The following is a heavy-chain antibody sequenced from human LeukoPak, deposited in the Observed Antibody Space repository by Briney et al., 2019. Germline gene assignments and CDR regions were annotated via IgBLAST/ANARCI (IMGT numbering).Heavy chain of an antibody. V-gene: IGHV1-8*01. Sequence: ASVKVSCKASGYTFTSYDINWVRQATGQGLEWMGWMNPNSGNTGYAQKLQARVSLNRNTSISTAYMEVSRLRYDDAAVYYCTRGLVVLSARSWAFVIWGHGEIGTLSS. J-gene: IGHJ3*02. CDR1: GYTFTSYD. CDR3: TRGLVVLSARSWAFVI. CDR2: MNPNSGNT. D-gene: IGHD2-2*01.